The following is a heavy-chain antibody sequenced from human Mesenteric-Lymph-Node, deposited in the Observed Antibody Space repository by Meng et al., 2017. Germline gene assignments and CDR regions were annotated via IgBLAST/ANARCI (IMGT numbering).Heavy chain of an antibody. J-gene: IGHJ4*02. Sequence: GESLKISCAASGFTFSSYEMNWVRQAPGKGLEWVSYISSSGSTIYYADSVKGRFTISRDNAKNSLYLQMNSLRAEDTAVYYCARTKTTYYYDSSGYYYRGPYDYWGRGTLVTVSS. CDR1: GFTFSSYE. D-gene: IGHD3-22*01. CDR2: ISSSGSTI. V-gene: IGHV3-48*03. CDR3: ARTKTTYYYDSSGYYYRGPYDY.